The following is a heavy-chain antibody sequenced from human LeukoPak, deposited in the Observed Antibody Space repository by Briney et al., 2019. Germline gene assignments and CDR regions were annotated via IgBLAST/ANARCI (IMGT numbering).Heavy chain of an antibody. D-gene: IGHD1-26*01. J-gene: IGHJ4*02. V-gene: IGHV3-23*01. Sequence: PGGSLRLSCAASGLTFSSYAMSWVRQAPGKGLEWVSAISGSGVSTYYADSVKGRFTISRDNSKNTLYLQMNSLRDEDTAVYYCAKNGALGTYAYVDYWGQGTLVTVSS. CDR2: ISGSGVST. CDR3: AKNGALGTYAYVDY. CDR1: GLTFSSYA.